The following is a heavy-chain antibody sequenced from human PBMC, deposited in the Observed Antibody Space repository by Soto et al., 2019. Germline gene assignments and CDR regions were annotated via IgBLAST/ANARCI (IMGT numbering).Heavy chain of an antibody. D-gene: IGHD1-26*01. J-gene: IGHJ4*02. Sequence: GGSLRLSCATSGFNFRNFGMHWVRQAPGKGLEWVTFISFDASREYYPDSLKGRFTVSRDNSNNTLFLQMNSLNVEDTAIYYCVRDFVGPGLDYWGQGTLVTVSS. CDR3: VRDFVGPGLDY. V-gene: IGHV3-33*05. CDR1: GFNFRNFG. CDR2: ISFDASRE.